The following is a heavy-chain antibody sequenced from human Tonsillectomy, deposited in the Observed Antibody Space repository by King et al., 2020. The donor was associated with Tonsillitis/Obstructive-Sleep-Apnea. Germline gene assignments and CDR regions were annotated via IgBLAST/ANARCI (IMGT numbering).Heavy chain of an antibody. CDR1: GYSFTSYW. J-gene: IGHJ4*02. CDR2: IYPGDSDT. V-gene: IGHV5-51*03. D-gene: IGHD3-22*01. CDR3: ARLKYYDSSGYVYFDY. Sequence: VQLVESGAEVKKPGESLKISCKGSGYSFTSYWIGWVRQMPGKGLDWMGIIYPGDSDTRYSPSFQGQVTISADKSISTAYLQWSSLKASDTAMYYCARLKYYDSSGYVYFDYWGQGTLVTVSS.